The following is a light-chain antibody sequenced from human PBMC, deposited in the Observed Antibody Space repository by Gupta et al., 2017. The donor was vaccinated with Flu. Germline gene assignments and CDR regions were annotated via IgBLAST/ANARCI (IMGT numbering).Light chain of an antibody. V-gene: IGKV3-15*01. CDR2: GAS. Sequence: ATLSVSPGERATLSCRASQNVSSNLAWYQQKPGQAPRLLIYGASTRDTGIPARFSGSGSGTEFTLTISSRQSEDFAVYYCQQYNNWPMYTFGQGTKLEIK. CDR1: QNVSSN. CDR3: QQYNNWPMYT. J-gene: IGKJ2*01.